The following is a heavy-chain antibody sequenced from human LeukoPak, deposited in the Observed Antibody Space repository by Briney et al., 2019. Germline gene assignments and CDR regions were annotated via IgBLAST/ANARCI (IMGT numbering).Heavy chain of an antibody. CDR2: INPNSGGT. V-gene: IGHV1-2*02. CDR1: GYTFTGYY. Sequence: ASVKVSCKASGYTFTGYYMHWVRQAPGQGLEWMGWINPNSGGTNYAQKFQGRVTMTRDTSISTAYMELSRLRSDDTAVYYCARVLRYFDPRENYYYMDVWGKGTTVTISS. CDR3: ARVLRYFDPRENYYYMDV. D-gene: IGHD3-9*01. J-gene: IGHJ6*03.